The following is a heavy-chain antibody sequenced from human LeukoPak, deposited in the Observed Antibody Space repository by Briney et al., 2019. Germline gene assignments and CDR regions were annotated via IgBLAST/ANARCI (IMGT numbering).Heavy chain of an antibody. J-gene: IGHJ3*02. V-gene: IGHV3-23*01. D-gene: IGHD1-1*01. CDR2: ISGVGLDP. Sequence: GGSLRLSCAASGFTFSNYAMSWVRQAPGTGLEWVSPISGVGLDPYYADSVKGRFTTFRDNSQNTLYLQMNSLRAEDTAVYYCAKVRGVGTGNWMNAFEIWGQGTMFTVSS. CDR3: AKVRGVGTGNWMNAFEI. CDR1: GFTFSNYA.